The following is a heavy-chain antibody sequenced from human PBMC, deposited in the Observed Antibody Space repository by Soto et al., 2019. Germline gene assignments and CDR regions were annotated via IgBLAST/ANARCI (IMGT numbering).Heavy chain of an antibody. CDR1: GFTFSSLA. D-gene: IGHD6-13*01. V-gene: IGHV3-23*01. CDR2: VSGSGGST. CDR3: AMAGGIATAGAFNY. Sequence: EVQLLESGGGLVQPGGSLRLSCAASGFTFSSLALSWVPQAPGKGLEWVSAVSGSGGSTYYADSVKGRFTISRDSSKNTLDLQMNSLRAEDTAVYYCAMAGGIATAGAFNYWGQGPLVTVSS. J-gene: IGHJ4*02.